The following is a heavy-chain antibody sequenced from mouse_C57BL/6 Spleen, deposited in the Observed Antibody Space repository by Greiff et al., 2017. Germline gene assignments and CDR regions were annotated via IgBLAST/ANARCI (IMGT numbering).Heavy chain of an antibody. J-gene: IGHJ1*03. CDR1: GYTFTSYW. Sequence: VQLQQPGAELVRPGSSVKLSCKASGYTFTSYWMHWVKQRPIQGLEWIGNIDPSDSETHYNQKFKDKATLTVDKSSSTAYMQLSSLTSEDSAVYYCARKWYYGSSRYFYVWGTGTTVTVSS. CDR3: ARKWYYGSSRYFYV. V-gene: IGHV1-52*01. D-gene: IGHD1-1*01. CDR2: IDPSDSET.